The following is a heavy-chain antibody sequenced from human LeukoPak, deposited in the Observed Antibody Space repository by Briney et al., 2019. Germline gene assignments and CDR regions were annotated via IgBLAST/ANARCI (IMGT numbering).Heavy chain of an antibody. V-gene: IGHV1-24*01. D-gene: IGHD6-13*01. CDR3: TTGTIYCSSCSDDY. CDR2: FDPEDGET. Sequence: GASVKVSCKVSGYTLTELSMHWVRQAPGKGLEWMGGFDPEDGETIYAQKFQGRVTMTEDTSTDTAYMELSSLRSEDTAVYYCTTGTIYCSSCSDDYWGQGTLVTVSS. CDR1: GYTLTELS. J-gene: IGHJ4*02.